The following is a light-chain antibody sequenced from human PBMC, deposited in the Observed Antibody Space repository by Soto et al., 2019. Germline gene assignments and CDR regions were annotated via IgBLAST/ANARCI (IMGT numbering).Light chain of an antibody. CDR1: QSISNN. CDR2: GAS. J-gene: IGKJ5*01. Sequence: IVMTQYPSTLSLSAGDRAPLSCRARQSISNNLAWYQQKLGQAPRLLIYGASTRATGIPARFSGSGSGTEFTLTISSLQSEDFAVYYCQQYHNWPPITFGQGTRLEIK. CDR3: QQYHNWPPIT. V-gene: IGKV3D-15*01.